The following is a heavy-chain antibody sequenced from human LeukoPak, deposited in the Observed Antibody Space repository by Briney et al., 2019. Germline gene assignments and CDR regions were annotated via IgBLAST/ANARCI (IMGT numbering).Heavy chain of an antibody. CDR2: IYYGGST. CDR1: GGSISSSSYY. Sequence: SETLSLTCTVSGGSISSSSYYWGWIRQPPGKGLEWIGSIYYGGSTYYNSSLKSRVTISVDTSKNQFSLKLSSVTAADTAVYYCAREEYDSSGYYPGIWGQGTMVTVSS. J-gene: IGHJ3*02. V-gene: IGHV4-39*07. D-gene: IGHD3-22*01. CDR3: AREEYDSSGYYPGI.